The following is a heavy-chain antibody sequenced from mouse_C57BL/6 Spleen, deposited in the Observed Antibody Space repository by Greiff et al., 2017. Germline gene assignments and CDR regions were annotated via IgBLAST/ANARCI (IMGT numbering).Heavy chain of an antibody. CDR3: ARGGDGYYYAMDD. CDR2: IYPGDGDT. Sequence: QVQLQQSGAELVKPGASVKISCKASGYAFSSYWMNWVKQRPGKGLEWIGQIYPGDGDTNYNGKFKGKATLTADKSSSTAYMQLSSLTSEDSAVYFCARGGDGYYYAMDDWGQGTSVTVSS. J-gene: IGHJ4*01. D-gene: IGHD3-3*01. CDR1: GYAFSSYW. V-gene: IGHV1-80*01.